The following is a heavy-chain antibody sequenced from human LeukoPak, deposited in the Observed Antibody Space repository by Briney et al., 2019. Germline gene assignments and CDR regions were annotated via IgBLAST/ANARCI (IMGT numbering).Heavy chain of an antibody. J-gene: IGHJ4*02. D-gene: IGHD3-22*01. CDR3: ARDYIYYYDSSGYIAADY. CDR2: ISSSGSTI. Sequence: GGSLRLSCAASGFTFSDYYMSWIRQAPGKGLEWVSYISSSGSTIYYADSVKGRFTISRDNAKNSLYLQMNSLRAEDTAVYYCARDYIYYYDSSGYIAADYWGQGTLVTVSS. V-gene: IGHV3-11*04. CDR1: GFTFSDYY.